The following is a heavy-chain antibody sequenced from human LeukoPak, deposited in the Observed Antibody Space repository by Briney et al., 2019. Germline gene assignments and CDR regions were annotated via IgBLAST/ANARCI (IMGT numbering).Heavy chain of an antibody. D-gene: IGHD3-22*01. CDR2: IYYTWST. CDR1: GGSISRSGYS. Sequence: SETLSLTCAVSGGSISRSGYSWSWLRQPPGKGLDWIADIYYTWSTYYNPSRKSHVTISLDTSKNEFSLKLTSVTAADTAVYYCARGGDSSGYEGRFDPWGQGTLVTVSS. V-gene: IGHV4-30-4*07. CDR3: ARGGDSSGYEGRFDP. J-gene: IGHJ5*02.